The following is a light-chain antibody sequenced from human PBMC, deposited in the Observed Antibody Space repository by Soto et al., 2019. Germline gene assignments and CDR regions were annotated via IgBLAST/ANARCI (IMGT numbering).Light chain of an antibody. CDR2: DVS. V-gene: IGLV2-14*01. Sequence: QSALTQPASVSGSPGQSITISCTGTSSDVGAYNYVSWYQQHPGKAPKLMIYDVSNRPSGVSNRFSGSKSGNTASLTISGLQAEDEADYYYSSYTSSSTLEFGGGTKLTVL. J-gene: IGLJ2*01. CDR3: SSYTSSSTLE. CDR1: SSDVGAYNY.